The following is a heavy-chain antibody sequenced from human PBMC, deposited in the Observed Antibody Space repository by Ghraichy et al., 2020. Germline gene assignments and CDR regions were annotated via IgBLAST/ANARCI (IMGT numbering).Heavy chain of an antibody. D-gene: IGHD3-22*01. J-gene: IGHJ4*02. CDR2: IKQDGSEK. V-gene: IGHV3-7*01. CDR3: ARGRHSRENSAYRDLDY. CDR1: GFTFSSYW. Sequence: GGSLRLSCAASGFTFSSYWMSWVRQAPGKGLEWVANIKQDGSEKYYVDSVKGRFTISRDNAKNSLYLQLNSLRAEDTAVYYCARGRHSRENSAYRDLDYWGQGTLVSVSS.